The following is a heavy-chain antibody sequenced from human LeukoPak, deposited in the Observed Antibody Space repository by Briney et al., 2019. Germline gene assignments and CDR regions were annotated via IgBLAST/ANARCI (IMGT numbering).Heavy chain of an antibody. J-gene: IGHJ4*02. CDR3: ATIGSCDSTRCSPTK. V-gene: IGHV1-2*02. CDR2: INPNSGGI. CDR1: GYTFTGYY. Sequence: ASVKVSCKASGYTFTGYYMHWVRQAPGQGLEWMGWINPNSGGINYAQKFRGRVTMTRGTSINTAYMELNSLISDDTAFYYCATIGSCDSTRCSPTKWGQGTLVTVS. D-gene: IGHD2-2*01.